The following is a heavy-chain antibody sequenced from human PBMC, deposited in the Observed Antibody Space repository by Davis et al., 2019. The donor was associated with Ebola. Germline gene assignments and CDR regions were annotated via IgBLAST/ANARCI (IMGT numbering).Heavy chain of an antibody. CDR3: TTQLLVLFARDY. V-gene: IGHV3-73*01. CDR1: GFTFSGSA. D-gene: IGHD6-19*01. Sequence: GESLKISCAASGFTFSGSAMHWVRQASGKGLEWVGRIRSKANSYATAYAASVKGRFTISRDDSKNTAYLQMNSLKTEDTAVYYCTTQLLVLFARDYWGQGTLVTVSS. J-gene: IGHJ4*02. CDR2: IRSKANSYAT.